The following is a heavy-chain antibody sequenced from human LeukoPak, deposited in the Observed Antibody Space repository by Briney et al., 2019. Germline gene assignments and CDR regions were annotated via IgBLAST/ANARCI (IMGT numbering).Heavy chain of an antibody. CDR1: GGSFSGYY. CDR2: INHSGST. CDR3: AGYSYGASLHPF. Sequence: PSETLSLTCAVYGGSFSGYYWSWIRQPPGKGLEWIGEINHSGSTNYNPCLKSRVTISVDTSKNQFSLKLSSVTAADTAVYYCAGYSYGASLHPFWGQGTLVTVSS. J-gene: IGHJ4*02. D-gene: IGHD5-18*01. V-gene: IGHV4-34*01.